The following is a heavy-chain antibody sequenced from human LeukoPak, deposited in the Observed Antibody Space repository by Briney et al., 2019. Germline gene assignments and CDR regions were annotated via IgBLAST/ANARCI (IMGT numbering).Heavy chain of an antibody. CDR1: GXSFXSYW. Sequence: XLXIXXQXXGXSFXSYWIGWVRRLPGKGLEWMGIIYPGDSDTRYSPSFQGQVTISADRSISTAYLQWSSLKASDTAMYYCARLQYSSGFDYWGQGTLVTVS. CDR3: ARLQYSSGFDY. CDR2: IYPGDSDT. J-gene: IGHJ4*02. V-gene: IGHV5-51*01. D-gene: IGHD6-19*01.